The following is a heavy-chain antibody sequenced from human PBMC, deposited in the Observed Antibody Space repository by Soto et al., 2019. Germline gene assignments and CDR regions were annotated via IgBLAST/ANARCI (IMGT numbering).Heavy chain of an antibody. D-gene: IGHD2-15*01. CDR2: INSDGSST. CDR3: ARDYGVYCSGGSCYYYYYMDV. Sequence: GGSLRLSCAASGFTFSSYWMHWVRQAPGKGLVWVSRINSDGSSTSYADSVKGRFTISRDNAKNTLYLQMNSLRAEDTAVYYCARDYGVYCSGGSCYYYYYMDVWGKGTTVTVSS. CDR1: GFTFSSYW. V-gene: IGHV3-74*01. J-gene: IGHJ6*03.